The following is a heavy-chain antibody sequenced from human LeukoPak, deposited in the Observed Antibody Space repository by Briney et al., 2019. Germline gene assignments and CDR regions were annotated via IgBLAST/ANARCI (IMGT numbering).Heavy chain of an antibody. CDR2: IYSGGST. CDR1: GFTVSSNY. CDR3: ARAKLVGSCSGGTCYSYFFEF. V-gene: IGHV3-53*01. Sequence: GGSLRLSCAASGFTVSSNYMSWVRQAPGKGLEWVSVIYSGGSTYYADSVKGRFTISRDNSKNTLYLQMNSLRAEDTAVYYCARAKLVGSCSGGTCYSYFFEFWGQGTLVTVSS. J-gene: IGHJ4*02. D-gene: IGHD2-15*01.